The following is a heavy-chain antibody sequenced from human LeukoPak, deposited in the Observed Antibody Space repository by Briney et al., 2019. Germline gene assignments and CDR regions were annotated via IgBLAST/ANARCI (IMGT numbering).Heavy chain of an antibody. CDR2: ISYHGNNK. D-gene: IGHD3-10*01. Sequence: GRSLRLSCAASGFTFSTHGMHWVRQAPGKGLEWVAAISYHGNNKYYADSVKGRFTISRDNSKSTLYVQMNRLRAEDTAVYYCAKMGSPITMVRGVPFDYWGQGTLVTVSS. CDR3: AKMGSPITMVRGVPFDY. CDR1: GFTFSTHG. J-gene: IGHJ4*02. V-gene: IGHV3-30*18.